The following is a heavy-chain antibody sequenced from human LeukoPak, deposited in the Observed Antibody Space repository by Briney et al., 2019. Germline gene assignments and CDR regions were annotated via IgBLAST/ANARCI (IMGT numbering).Heavy chain of an antibody. D-gene: IGHD1-1*01. CDR3: VRAPRGKRGAFDI. J-gene: IGHJ3*02. Sequence: SETLSLTCTVSGGSISSYYWSWIRQPPGKGLEWIGYIYYSGSTNYNPSLKSRVTISVDTSKNQFSLKLSSVTAADTAVYYCVRAPRGKRGAFDIWGQGTMVTVSS. CDR1: GGSISSYY. CDR2: IYYSGST. V-gene: IGHV4-59*01.